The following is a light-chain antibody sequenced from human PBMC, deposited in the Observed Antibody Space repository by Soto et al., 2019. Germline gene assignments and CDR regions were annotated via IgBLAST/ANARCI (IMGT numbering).Light chain of an antibody. J-gene: IGKJ5*01. Sequence: IVLTQSPATLSLSPGERATLSCRASQSVSSYLAWYQQKPGQAPRLLIYGASNGAAGIPARFSGTGSGTDFTLTISSLEPEDFAVYYCQQRSNWPRGTFGQGTRLEIK. V-gene: IGKV3-11*01. CDR1: QSVSSY. CDR3: QQRSNWPRGT. CDR2: GAS.